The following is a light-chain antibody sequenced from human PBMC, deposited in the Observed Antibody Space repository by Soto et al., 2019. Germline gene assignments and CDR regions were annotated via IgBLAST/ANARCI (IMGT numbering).Light chain of an antibody. CDR3: AAWDDSLNVV. CDR2: DNN. J-gene: IGLJ3*02. Sequence: QSVLTQPPSASGTPGQRVIISCSGSSSNVGSNTVNWYQQLPGTAPKLLIYDNNRRPSGVPARFSGSKSGTSASLAISGLQSGDEADYYCAAWDDSLNVVFGGGTQLTVL. CDR1: SSNVGSNT. V-gene: IGLV1-44*01.